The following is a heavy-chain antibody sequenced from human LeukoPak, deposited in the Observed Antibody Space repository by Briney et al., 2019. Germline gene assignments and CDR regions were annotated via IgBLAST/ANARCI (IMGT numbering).Heavy chain of an antibody. J-gene: IGHJ4*02. V-gene: IGHV4-34*01. D-gene: IGHD3-10*01. CDR1: GGSFSGYY. CDR2: INHSGST. CDR3: ARSALVRGPCGY. Sequence: SETLSLTCAVYGGSFSGYYWSWIRQPPGKGLEWIGEINHSGSTNYNPSLKSRVTISVDTSKNQFSLKLSSVTAADTAVYYCARSALVRGPCGYWGQGTLVTVSS.